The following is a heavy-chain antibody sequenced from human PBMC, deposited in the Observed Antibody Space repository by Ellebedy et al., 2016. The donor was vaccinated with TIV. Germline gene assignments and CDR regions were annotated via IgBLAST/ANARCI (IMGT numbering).Heavy chain of an antibody. Sequence: GGSLRLXCAASGFTFSRYDMHWVRQSTRKGLEWVASIDNAGDTYYPGSVKGRFTISRENAKNSLYLQMNSLRVEDTAVYYCTRFEIISGGGYGMDVWGQGTTVTDSS. CDR3: TRFEIISGGGYGMDV. CDR1: GFTFSRYD. D-gene: IGHD3-16*01. V-gene: IGHV3-13*01. J-gene: IGHJ6*02. CDR2: IDNAGDT.